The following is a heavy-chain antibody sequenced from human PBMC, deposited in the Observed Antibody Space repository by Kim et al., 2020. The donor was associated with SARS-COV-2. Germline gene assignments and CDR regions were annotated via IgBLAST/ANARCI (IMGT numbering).Heavy chain of an antibody. J-gene: IGHJ4*02. Sequence: GGSLRLSCAASGFTVSSNYMSWVRQAPGKGLEWVSVIYSGGSTYYADSVKGRFTISRHNSKNTLYLQMNSLRAEDTAVYYCASFPLYYYDSSGYYGYWGQGTLVTVSS. V-gene: IGHV3-53*04. CDR2: IYSGGST. D-gene: IGHD3-22*01. CDR3: ASFPLYYYDSSGYYGY. CDR1: GFTVSSNY.